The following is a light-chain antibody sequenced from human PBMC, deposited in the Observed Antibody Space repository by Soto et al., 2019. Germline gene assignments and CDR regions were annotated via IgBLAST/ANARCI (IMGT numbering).Light chain of an antibody. Sequence: QSALTQPDSVSGSPGQSITISCTGTSSYVGGYDYVSWYQLHPGKAPKLMVFEVSNRPSGVSYRFSGSKSGNTASLTISGLQAEDEADYFCSSYSISTAYLFGTGTKLTVL. V-gene: IGLV2-14*01. J-gene: IGLJ1*01. CDR3: SSYSISTAYL. CDR1: SSYVGGYDY. CDR2: EVS.